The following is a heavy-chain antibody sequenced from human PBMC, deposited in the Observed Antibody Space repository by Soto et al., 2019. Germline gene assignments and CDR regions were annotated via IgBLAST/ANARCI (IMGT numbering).Heavy chain of an antibody. Sequence: EVQLLESGGGLVQPGGSLTLSCAASRFTFSTYALTWVRQAPGKGLEWVSDISGSGGNTYYADSVKGRFTISRDNSKNTLYLQMNSLRAEDTAVYYCAKSAMVRGGGWFDPWGQGTLVTVSS. J-gene: IGHJ5*02. V-gene: IGHV3-23*01. D-gene: IGHD3-10*01. CDR3: AKSAMVRGGGWFDP. CDR1: RFTFSTYA. CDR2: ISGSGGNT.